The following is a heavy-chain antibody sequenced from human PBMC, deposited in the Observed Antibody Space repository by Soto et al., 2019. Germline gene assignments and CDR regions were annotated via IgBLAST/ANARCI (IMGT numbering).Heavy chain of an antibody. CDR3: VKVSGYCTGGSCFSYFDY. CDR2: ISGSGGNI. D-gene: IGHD2-15*01. V-gene: IGHV3-64D*06. CDR1: GFTFSHHS. J-gene: IGHJ4*02. Sequence: GGSVRLSFSGSGFTFSHHSLYWVRQPPGKGLQCVSSISGSGGNIYYAESVKGRFTISRDNSKNTLYLQMTSLSSGDSAVYYCVKVSGYCTGGSCFSYFDYWGQGTPVTVSS.